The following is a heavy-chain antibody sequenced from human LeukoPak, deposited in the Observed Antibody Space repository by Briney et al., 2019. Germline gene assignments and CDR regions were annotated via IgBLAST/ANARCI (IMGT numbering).Heavy chain of an antibody. V-gene: IGHV3-9*01. D-gene: IGHD6-13*01. CDR3: TKGSGSGTWYYFDY. Sequence: GGSLRLSCAASGFKFDDYAMHWVRQAPGKGLEWVSGISWNSGSIDYADSVRGRFTISRDNAKKSLYLQMNSLRPEDTALYYCTKGSGSGTWYYFDYWGQGTLVTVSS. CDR1: GFKFDDYA. J-gene: IGHJ4*02. CDR2: ISWNSGSI.